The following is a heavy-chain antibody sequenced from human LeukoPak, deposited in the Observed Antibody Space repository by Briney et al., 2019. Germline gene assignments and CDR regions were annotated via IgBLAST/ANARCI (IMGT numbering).Heavy chain of an antibody. J-gene: IGHJ6*02. V-gene: IGHV1-18*01. CDR1: GYTFTSYA. CDR3: ASGYSYGSDYSYGMDV. Sequence: AAVKVSCKASGYTFTSYAISWVRPAPGQGLEWMGWISDYNGNTKYAQKVQGRVTITTDTSTSTAYMELRSLRSDDTAVYYCASGYSYGSDYSYGMDVWGQGTTVTVS. D-gene: IGHD5-18*01. CDR2: ISDYNGNT.